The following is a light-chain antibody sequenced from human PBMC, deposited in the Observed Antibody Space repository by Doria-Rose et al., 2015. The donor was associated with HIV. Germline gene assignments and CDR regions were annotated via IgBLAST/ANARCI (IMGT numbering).Light chain of an antibody. CDR2: DGS. CDR1: QSFSSTY. V-gene: IGKV3-20*01. Sequence: EIVLTQSQGTLSLSPGGRATLSCRASQSFSSTYLAWYQQKPGQAPSLLIYDGSTMATGIPDRFSASGSGTDFTLTINRLEPEDFALYYCHQYGTSWTFGQGTKVEI. J-gene: IGKJ1*01. CDR3: HQYGTSWT.